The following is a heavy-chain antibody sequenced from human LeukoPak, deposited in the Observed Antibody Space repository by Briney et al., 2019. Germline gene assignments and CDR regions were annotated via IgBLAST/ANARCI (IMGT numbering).Heavy chain of an antibody. CDR1: GFTFSSYW. CDR3: ARGQHYYDSSGQVYFDY. Sequence: GGSLRLFCGASGFTFSSYWMHWVRQAPRKGLVWVSRINTDGSSTSYADSVKGRFTISRDNAKNTLYLQMNSLRAEDTAVYYCARGQHYYDSSGQVYFDYWGQGTLVTVSS. CDR2: INTDGSST. D-gene: IGHD3-22*01. V-gene: IGHV3-74*01. J-gene: IGHJ4*02.